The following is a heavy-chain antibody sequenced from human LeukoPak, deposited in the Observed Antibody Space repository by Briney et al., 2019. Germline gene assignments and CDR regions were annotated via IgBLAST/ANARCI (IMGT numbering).Heavy chain of an antibody. V-gene: IGHV3-21*01. CDR3: ARGREYSFDS. CDR2: ISASGSYI. Sequence: PGGSLRLSCAASGFTFDTYRMNWVRQAPGKGLEWVSSISASGSYIYYADSLKGRFTISRDNTKNSLFLQMNSLRAEDTAVYYCARGREYSFDSWGQGTLVTVS. CDR1: GFTFDTYR. D-gene: IGHD5-18*01. J-gene: IGHJ5*01.